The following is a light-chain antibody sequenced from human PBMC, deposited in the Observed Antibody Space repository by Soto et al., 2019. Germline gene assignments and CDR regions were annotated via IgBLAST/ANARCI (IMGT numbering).Light chain of an antibody. CDR3: SSYTSASTPLV. CDR1: GSDVGGYNY. CDR2: DVS. Sequence: QSALTQAASVSGSPGQSITISCTGTGSDVGGYNYVSWYQQHPGKAPKVMIYDVSNRPSGVSNRFSGSKSGNTASLTISGPQTEDEADYYCSSYTSASTPLVFGGGTKLTVL. J-gene: IGLJ2*01. V-gene: IGLV2-14*01.